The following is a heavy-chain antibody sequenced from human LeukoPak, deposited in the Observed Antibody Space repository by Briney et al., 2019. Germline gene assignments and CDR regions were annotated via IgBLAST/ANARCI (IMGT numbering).Heavy chain of an antibody. CDR1: GDSISLSFYY. Sequence: SETLSLTCSVSGDSISLSFYYWGWIRRPPGEALEWIGRGYYSRTTSYNPSLKSRVTISVDMSKNHFSLRLRSVTAADTAMYYCARGTLYRGWSYYLDFWGQGSQVTVSS. CDR2: GYYSRTT. D-gene: IGHD6-19*01. CDR3: ARGTLYRGWSYYLDF. J-gene: IGHJ4*02. V-gene: IGHV4-39*07.